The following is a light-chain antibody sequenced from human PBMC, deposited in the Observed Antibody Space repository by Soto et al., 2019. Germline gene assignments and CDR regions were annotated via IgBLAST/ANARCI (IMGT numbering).Light chain of an antibody. Sequence: DIQMTQSPSTLSASVGDRVTITCRASQNINRWSAWYQQKPGKVPKVLIYDASNLETGVPSTFSGSGSGTEFTLTISSLQPDDFATYYCQQYDSFSMTFGGGTKVEIK. CDR1: QNINRW. V-gene: IGKV1-5*01. CDR3: QQYDSFSMT. J-gene: IGKJ4*01. CDR2: DAS.